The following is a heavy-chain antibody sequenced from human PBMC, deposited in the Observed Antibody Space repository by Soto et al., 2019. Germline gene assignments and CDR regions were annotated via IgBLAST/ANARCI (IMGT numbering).Heavy chain of an antibody. CDR3: ARLYREGYYYYCYVLSV. Sequence: GESLKISCKGSGYSFTSYWIGWVRQMPGRGLEWMGIIYPGDSDTRYSPSFQGQVTISADKSISTAYLQWSRLKASDTAMHYCARLYREGYYYYCYVLSVSGRGTMVTGS. V-gene: IGHV5-51*01. CDR1: GYSFTSYW. CDR2: IYPGDSDT. D-gene: IGHD5-18*01. J-gene: IGHJ6*02.